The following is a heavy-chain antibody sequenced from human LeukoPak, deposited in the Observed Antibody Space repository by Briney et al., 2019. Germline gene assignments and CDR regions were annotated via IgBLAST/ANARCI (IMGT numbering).Heavy chain of an antibody. CDR2: IIPIFGTA. V-gene: IGHV1-69*13. CDR3: ARSRMVPVYYYYYMDV. J-gene: IGHJ6*03. CDR1: GGTFSSYA. Sequence: GASVKVSCKASGGTFSSYAISWVRQAPGQGLEWMGGIIPIFGTANYAQKFQGRVTITADESTSTAYMELSSLRSEDTAVYYCARSRMVPVYYYYYMDVWGKGTTVTISS. D-gene: IGHD2-8*01.